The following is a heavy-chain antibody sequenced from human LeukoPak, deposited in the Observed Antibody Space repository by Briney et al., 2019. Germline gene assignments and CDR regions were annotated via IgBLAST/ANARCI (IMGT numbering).Heavy chain of an antibody. D-gene: IGHD4-17*01. J-gene: IGHJ4*02. CDR3: ARDRGADYGDYGFFDY. V-gene: IGHV4-31*03. CDR1: GGSISSGGYY. Sequence: SETLSLTCTVSGGSISSGGYYWSWIRQHPGKGLEWIGYIYYSGSTYYNPSLKSRVTISVDTSKNQFSLKLSSVTAADTAVYYCARDRGADYGDYGFFDYWGQGTLVTVSS. CDR2: IYYSGST.